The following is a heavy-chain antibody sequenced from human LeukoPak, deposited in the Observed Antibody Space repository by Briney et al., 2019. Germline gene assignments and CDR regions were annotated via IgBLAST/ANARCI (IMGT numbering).Heavy chain of an antibody. V-gene: IGHV1-2*02. D-gene: IGHD6-19*01. CDR2: INPNSGGT. CDR1: GYTFNGYY. CDR3: ARVDGYSSSRFDP. Sequence: ASVKVSCKASGYTFNGYYMHWVRQAPGQGLEWMGWINPNSGGTNYAQKFQGRVTMTRDTSISTAYMELSRLRSDDTAVYYCARVDGYSSSRFDPWGQGTLVTVSS. J-gene: IGHJ5*02.